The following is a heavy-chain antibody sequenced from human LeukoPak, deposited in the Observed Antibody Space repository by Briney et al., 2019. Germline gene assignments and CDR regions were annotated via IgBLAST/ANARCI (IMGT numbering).Heavy chain of an antibody. CDR1: GITFSSYA. CDR3: TTTIFGVVTY. J-gene: IGHJ4*02. CDR2: IKSKTDGGTT. D-gene: IGHD3-3*01. Sequence: GGSLRLSCAASGITFSSYAMTWVRQAPGKGLEWVGRIKSKTDGGTTDYAAPVKGRFTISRDDSKNTLYLQMNSLKTEDTAVYYCTTTIFGVVTYWGQGTLVTVSS. V-gene: IGHV3-15*01.